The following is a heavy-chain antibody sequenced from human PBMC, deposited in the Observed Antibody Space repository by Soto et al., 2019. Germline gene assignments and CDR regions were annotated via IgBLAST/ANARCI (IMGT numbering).Heavy chain of an antibody. V-gene: IGHV3-53*01. CDR3: AEAGFVVLYFEQ. CDR2: VYTSGRT. D-gene: IGHD2-15*01. Sequence: GGSRRRSCAAAGFTVTNSYMAWGRRAPGKGLARVSAVYTSGRTYHADSVKGRFPVSRDISTNRVFLQMNKLSAEDMPTYYWAEAGFVVLYFEQWGGGALGTVS. J-gene: IGHJ4*02. CDR1: GFTVTNSY.